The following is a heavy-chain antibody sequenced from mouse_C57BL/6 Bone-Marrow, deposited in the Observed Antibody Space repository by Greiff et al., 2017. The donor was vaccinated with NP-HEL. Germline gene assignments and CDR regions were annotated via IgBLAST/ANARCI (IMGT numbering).Heavy chain of an antibody. J-gene: IGHJ4*01. Sequence: VQLQESGPGLVAPSQSLSITCTVSGFSLTSYGVDWVRQPPGKGLEWLGVIWGGGSTNYNSALMYSLSISKDNSKRQVFLKMNSLQTDDTAMYDCAKRDSSGYCAMEYWGKGTSVTVSS. CDR3: AKRDSSGYCAMEY. CDR2: IWGGGST. D-gene: IGHD3-2*02. CDR1: GFSLTSYG. V-gene: IGHV2-9*01.